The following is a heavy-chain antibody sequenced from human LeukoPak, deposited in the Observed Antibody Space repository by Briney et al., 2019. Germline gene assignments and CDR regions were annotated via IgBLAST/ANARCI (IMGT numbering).Heavy chain of an antibody. Sequence: ETLSLTCTVSGYSISSDYYWGWIRQSPGKGLEWIGNIYHSGSPYYNPSLKSRITISMDKSKNQFSLKLTSLTAADTAVYYCARSYGSEYFFDYWGQGALVTVSS. CDR1: GYSISSDYY. CDR2: IYHSGSP. J-gene: IGHJ4*02. V-gene: IGHV4-38-2*02. D-gene: IGHD3-10*01. CDR3: ARSYGSEYFFDY.